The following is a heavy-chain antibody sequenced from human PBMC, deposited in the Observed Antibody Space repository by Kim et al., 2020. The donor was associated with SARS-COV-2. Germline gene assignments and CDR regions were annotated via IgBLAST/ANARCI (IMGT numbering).Heavy chain of an antibody. J-gene: IGHJ6*02. CDR2: MNPNSGNT. CDR1: GYTFTSYD. D-gene: IGHD3-3*01. CDR3: ARAVILEWLLSYYYGMDV. V-gene: IGHV1-8*01. Sequence: ASVKVSCKASGYTFTSYDINWVRQATGQGLEWMGWMNPNSGNTGYAQKFQGRVTMTRNTSISTAYMELSSLRSEDTAVYYCARAVILEWLLSYYYGMDVWGHGTTVTVSS.